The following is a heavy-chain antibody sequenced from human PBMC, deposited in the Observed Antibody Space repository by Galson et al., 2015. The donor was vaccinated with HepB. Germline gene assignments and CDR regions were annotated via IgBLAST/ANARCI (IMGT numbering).Heavy chain of an antibody. Sequence: SLRLSCAASGFTFSSYGMHWVRQAPGKGLEWVAVIWYDGSNKYYADSVKGRLTISRDNSKNTLYLQMNSLRAEDTAVYYCARDRKPNSVAHFDYWGQGTLVTVSS. CDR2: IWYDGSNK. V-gene: IGHV3-33*08. D-gene: IGHD4-23*01. CDR1: GFTFSSYG. CDR3: ARDRKPNSVAHFDY. J-gene: IGHJ4*02.